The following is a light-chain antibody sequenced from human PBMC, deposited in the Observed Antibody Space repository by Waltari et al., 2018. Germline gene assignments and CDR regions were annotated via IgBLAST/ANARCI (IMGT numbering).Light chain of an antibody. CDR3: CSYAGSYTWV. CDR1: SSAVGNYNL. V-gene: IGLV2-23*01. J-gene: IGLJ3*02. CDR2: DDN. Sequence: QSALTQPAPVSGSPGQSITISCTGTSSAVGNYNLVSWYQQYPGKAPKVRIYDDNRRPSGVSDRFSGSKSGNTASLTISGVQAEDEADYYCCSYAGSYTWVFGGGTKLTVL.